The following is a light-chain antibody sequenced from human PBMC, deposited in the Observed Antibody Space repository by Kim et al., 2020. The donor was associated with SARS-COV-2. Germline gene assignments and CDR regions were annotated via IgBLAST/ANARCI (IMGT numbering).Light chain of an antibody. J-gene: IGLJ3*02. CDR2: EDN. CDR3: QSYDSSNHEV. V-gene: IGLV6-57*02. Sequence: KTVTISCTGSGGSIGSNNVQWYQQRPGSAPTTVIYEDNQRPSGVPDRFSGSIDSSSNSASLTISGLKTEDEADYYCQSYDSSNHEVFGGGTQLTVL. CDR1: GGSIGSNN.